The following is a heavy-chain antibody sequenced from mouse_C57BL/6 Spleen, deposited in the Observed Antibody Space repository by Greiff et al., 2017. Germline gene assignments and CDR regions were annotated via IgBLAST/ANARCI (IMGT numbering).Heavy chain of an antibody. CDR1: GYTFTSYT. Sequence: VQLQQSGAELARPGASVKMSCKASGYTFTSYTMHWVKQRPGQGLEWIGYINPSSGYTKYNQKFKDKATLTADKSSSTAYMQLSSLTSEDSAVYYCGSEGNSTWFAYWGQGTLVTVSA. CDR3: GSEGNSTWFAY. V-gene: IGHV1-4*01. CDR2: INPSSGYT. D-gene: IGHD2-1*01. J-gene: IGHJ3*01.